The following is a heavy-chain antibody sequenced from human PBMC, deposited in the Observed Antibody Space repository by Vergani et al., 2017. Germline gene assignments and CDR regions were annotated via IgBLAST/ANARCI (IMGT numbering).Heavy chain of an antibody. V-gene: IGHV4-39*01. CDR1: GASIRSSNYY. Sequence: QLPLQESGPGLVKPSATLFLPCSVSGASIRSSNYYWGWIRQPPGKGLEWIASIYYSGSTYYNPSLKSRVPISVDTSKNQFSLKLSSVTAADTAVYFCARHSXVEWLVKLGWIDPWGQGILVTVSS. CDR3: ARHSXVEWLVKLGWIDP. D-gene: IGHD6-19*01. CDR2: IYYSGST. J-gene: IGHJ5*02.